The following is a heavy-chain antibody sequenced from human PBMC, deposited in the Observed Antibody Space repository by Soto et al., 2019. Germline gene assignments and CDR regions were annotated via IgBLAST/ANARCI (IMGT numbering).Heavy chain of an antibody. CDR3: ARALLGVITPFDY. V-gene: IGHV4-30-4*01. D-gene: IGHD3-22*01. CDR2: IYYSGST. CDR1: GGSISSGDYY. J-gene: IGHJ4*02. Sequence: SETLSLTCTVSGGSISSGDYYWSWIRQPPGKGLEWIGYIYYSGSTYYNTSLKSRVNISVDTSKNQFSLKLSSVISADTAVYYCARALLGVITPFDYWGQGTLVTVS.